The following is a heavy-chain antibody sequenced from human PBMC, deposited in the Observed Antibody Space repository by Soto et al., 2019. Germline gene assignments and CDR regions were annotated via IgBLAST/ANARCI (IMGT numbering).Heavy chain of an antibody. CDR1: GFPFSSSW. D-gene: IGHD3-3*01. CDR3: ARDRYSYYDFWSGSLPYYYYGMDV. CDR2: IKQDGSEK. Sequence: PGGSLRLSCAASGFPFSSSWMTWVRQTPGRGLEWVANIKQDGSEKYYVDSVKGRFTISRDNAKNSLYLQMNSLRAEDTAVYYCARDRYSYYDFWSGSLPYYYYGMDVWGQGTTVTVSS. V-gene: IGHV3-7*01. J-gene: IGHJ6*02.